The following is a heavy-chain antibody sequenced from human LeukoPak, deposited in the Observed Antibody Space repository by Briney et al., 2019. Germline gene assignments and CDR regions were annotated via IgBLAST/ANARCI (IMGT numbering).Heavy chain of an antibody. V-gene: IGHV3-48*03. CDR3: ARDLRVVITGSFDS. CDR1: GFTFSTYE. J-gene: IGHJ4*02. D-gene: IGHD3-22*01. CDR2: ISSSGSTI. Sequence: PGGSLTLSCSASGFTFSTYEMNWVRQAPGKGLEWVSYISSSGSTIYYADSVKGRFTISRDNAKNSLYLQMNSLRAEDTALYYCARDLRVVITGSFDSWGQGTLVTVSS.